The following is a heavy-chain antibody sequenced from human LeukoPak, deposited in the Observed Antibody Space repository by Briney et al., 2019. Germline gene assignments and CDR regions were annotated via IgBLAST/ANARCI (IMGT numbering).Heavy chain of an antibody. V-gene: IGHV3-30-3*01. Sequence: GGSLRLSCAASGFTFSSYAMHWVRQAPGKGLQWVAVISKDGSNKYYADSVKGRFTISRDNSKNTLYLQMSSLRAEDTTVYYCARTYYYGSGSYYMFGMDVWGQGTTVTVSS. J-gene: IGHJ6*02. D-gene: IGHD3-10*01. CDR3: ARTYYYGSGSYYMFGMDV. CDR2: ISKDGSNK. CDR1: GFTFSSYA.